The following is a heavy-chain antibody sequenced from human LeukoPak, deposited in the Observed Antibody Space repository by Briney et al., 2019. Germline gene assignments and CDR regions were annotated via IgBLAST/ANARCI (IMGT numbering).Heavy chain of an antibody. CDR1: GGSISSYY. Sequence: PSETLSLTCTVSGGSISSYYWSWIRQPPGKGLEWIGYIHYSGSTNYNSSLKSRVTISLDTSKNQFFLQLSSVTAADTAMYYCARHNTGDFDSWGQGTLVTVFS. J-gene: IGHJ4*02. V-gene: IGHV4-59*08. D-gene: IGHD1-14*01. CDR3: ARHNTGDFDS. CDR2: IHYSGST.